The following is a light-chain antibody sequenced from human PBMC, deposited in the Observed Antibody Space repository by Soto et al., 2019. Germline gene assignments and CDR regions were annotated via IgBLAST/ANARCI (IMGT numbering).Light chain of an antibody. CDR2: DVT. CDR1: SSDVGGYDH. CDR3: FSYAGGVRV. Sequence: QSALTQPRSVSGSPGQSVSISCTGTSSDVGGYDHVSWYQQHPGKAPKLMIYDVTKRPSGVPDRFSGSKSGNTASLIISGLQAEDEADYYCFSYAGGVRVFGTGTKVTVL. V-gene: IGLV2-11*01. J-gene: IGLJ1*01.